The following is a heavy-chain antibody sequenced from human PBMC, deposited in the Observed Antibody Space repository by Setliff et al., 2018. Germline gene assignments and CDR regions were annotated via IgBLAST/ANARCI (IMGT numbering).Heavy chain of an antibody. CDR2: LSGSGVST. J-gene: IGHJ5*02. CDR1: GFTFSSYW. V-gene: IGHV3-23*01. Sequence: QPGGSLRLSCAASGFTFSSYWMSWVRQAPGKGLEWVSTLSGSGVSTYYLDSVKGRFTISRDNSKNTLYLQMNSLRTEDTGVYYCARDAAYFDILTGTNYLDPWGQGTLVTVSS. D-gene: IGHD3-9*01. CDR3: ARDAAYFDILTGTNYLDP.